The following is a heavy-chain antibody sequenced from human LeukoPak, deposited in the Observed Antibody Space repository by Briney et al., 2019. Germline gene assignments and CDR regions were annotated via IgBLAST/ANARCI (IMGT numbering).Heavy chain of an antibody. D-gene: IGHD6-19*01. CDR3: AREVENTSGWYSHFDY. CDR1: GFTFDDYT. V-gene: IGHV3-21*01. J-gene: IGHJ4*02. CDR2: ISTSSSYI. Sequence: GGSLRLSCAASGFTFDDYTMHWVRQAPGEGLEWVSSISTSSSYIYYADSVKGRFTISRDNDKNSLYLQMNSLRAEDTAVYYCAREVENTSGWYSHFDYWGQGTLVTVSS.